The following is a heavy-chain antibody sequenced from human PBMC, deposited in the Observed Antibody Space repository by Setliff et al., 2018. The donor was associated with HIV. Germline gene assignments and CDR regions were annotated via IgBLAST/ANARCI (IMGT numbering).Heavy chain of an antibody. D-gene: IGHD6-13*01. J-gene: IGHJ4*02. CDR3: ATDAGGSGWYVFDQ. Sequence: ASVKVSCKASGYTFTSYDINWVRQATGQGLEWMGWMNPNSGNTGYAQKFQGRVTITTDTSTSTAYMELSSLRSEDTAVYYCATDAGGSGWYVFDQWGQGTLVTAPQ. CDR1: GYTFTSYD. V-gene: IGHV1-8*03. CDR2: MNPNSGNT.